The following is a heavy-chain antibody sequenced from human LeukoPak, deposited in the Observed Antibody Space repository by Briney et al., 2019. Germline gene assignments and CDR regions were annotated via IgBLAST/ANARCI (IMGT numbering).Heavy chain of an antibody. CDR3: ARGRPGIAVAGTIDY. D-gene: IGHD6-19*01. V-gene: IGHV3-30-3*01. J-gene: IGHJ4*02. Sequence: PGGSLRLSCAASGFTFSSYAMHWVRQAPGKGLEWVAVISYDGSNKYYADSVKGRFTISRDNSKNTLYLQMNSLRAEDTAVYYCARGRPGIAVAGTIDYWGQGTLVTVSS. CDR2: ISYDGSNK. CDR1: GFTFSSYA.